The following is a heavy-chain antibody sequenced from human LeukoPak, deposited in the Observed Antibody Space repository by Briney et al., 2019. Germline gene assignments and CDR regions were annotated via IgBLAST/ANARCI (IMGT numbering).Heavy chain of an antibody. CDR1: GFTFSGYW. J-gene: IGHJ4*02. CDR2: IKQDGSEK. V-gene: IGHV3-7*01. CDR3: VRDLYRIVVVPHYFDY. Sequence: GGSLRLSCAASGFTFSGYWMSWVRQAPGKGLEWVANIKQDGSEKYYVDSVKGRFTISRDNAKHSLYLQMNSLRAEDTAVYYCVRDLYRIVVVPHYFDYWGQGTLVTVSS. D-gene: IGHD3-22*01.